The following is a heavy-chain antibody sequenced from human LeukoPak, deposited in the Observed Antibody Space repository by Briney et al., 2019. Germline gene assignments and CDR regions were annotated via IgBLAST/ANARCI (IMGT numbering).Heavy chain of an antibody. CDR2: INPNSGGT. J-gene: IGHJ4*02. CDR1: GYTFTGYY. V-gene: IGHV1-2*02. CDR3: ARGSYLGIAYCGGDCYSGTDY. D-gene: IGHD2-21*01. Sequence: ASVKVSCNASGYTFTGYYMHWVQQAPGEGLEWMGSINPNSGGTNYAQKFQGRVTMTRDTSISTAYMELSRLRSEDTAVYYCARGSYLGIAYCGGDCYSGTDYWGQGTLVTVSS.